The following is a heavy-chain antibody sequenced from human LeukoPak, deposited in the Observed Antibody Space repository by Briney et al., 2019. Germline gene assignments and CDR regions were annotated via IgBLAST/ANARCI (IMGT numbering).Heavy chain of an antibody. CDR1: GFTFDNFA. D-gene: IGHD3-10*01. CDR3: ARELFDFDY. Sequence: PGGSLRLSCAPSGFTFDNFAMTWVRQAPGKGLEWVSEITGRGGSTYCADSVKGRFTISRDNSKNTLYLQMNSLRAEDTAIYYCARELFDFDYWGQGTLVTVSS. J-gene: IGHJ4*02. V-gene: IGHV3-23*01. CDR2: ITGRGGST.